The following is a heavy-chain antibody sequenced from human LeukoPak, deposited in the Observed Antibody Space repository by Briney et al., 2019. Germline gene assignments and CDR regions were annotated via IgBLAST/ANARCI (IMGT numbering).Heavy chain of an antibody. CDR1: GFTFSSYA. CDR3: AREGALGDNPPLDY. D-gene: IGHD2-21*02. Sequence: PGRSLRLSCAASGFTFSSYAMHWVRQAPGKGLEWVAVISYDGSNKYYADSVKGRFTISRDNSKNTLYLQMNSLRAEDTAVYYCAREGALGDNPPLDYWGQGTLVTVSS. V-gene: IGHV3-30*04. J-gene: IGHJ4*02. CDR2: ISYDGSNK.